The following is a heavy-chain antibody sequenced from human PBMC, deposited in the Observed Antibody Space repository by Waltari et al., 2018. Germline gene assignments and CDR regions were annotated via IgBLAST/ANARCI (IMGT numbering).Heavy chain of an antibody. J-gene: IGHJ3*02. D-gene: IGHD2-8*02. Sequence: EGQLVQSGTEVRKPGESLKISCKASGYSFSNYWIGWVCQMPGKGLEWMGIIYPGDSETRYSPSFQGQVRMSVDKSINTAYLQWSTLKASDSAMYYCATSTGGHSVLAFDIWGPGTRVIVSS. CDR1: GYSFSNYW. CDR3: ATSTGGHSVLAFDI. CDR2: IYPGDSET. V-gene: IGHV5-51*01.